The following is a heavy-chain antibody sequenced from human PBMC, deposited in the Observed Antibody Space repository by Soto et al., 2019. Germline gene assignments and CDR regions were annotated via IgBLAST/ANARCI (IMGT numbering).Heavy chain of an antibody. V-gene: IGHV3-48*02. J-gene: IGHJ6*02. CDR2: ISSISNTI. Sequence: GGSLRLSCAGSGFIFSDYSMNWVRQAPGKGLEWIAFISSISNTIFYADSVKGRFTISRDNAKNSLYLQMSGLRDEDTAVYYCAREGWNRYYYYYGMDVWGQGTPVTVSS. D-gene: IGHD1-1*01. CDR1: GFIFSDYS. CDR3: AREGWNRYYYYYGMDV.